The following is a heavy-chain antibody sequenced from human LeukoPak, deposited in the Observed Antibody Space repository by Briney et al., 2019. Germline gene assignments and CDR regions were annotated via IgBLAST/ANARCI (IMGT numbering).Heavy chain of an antibody. Sequence: ASVKVSCKAAGYTFTNYGINWVRQAPGQGLEWMGWISAYNGNTNYAQKLQGRVTMTTDTSTSTAYMGLRSLRSGDTAVYYCARGRTHRYYYDSSGYYGGAFDIWGQGTMVTVSS. D-gene: IGHD3-22*01. V-gene: IGHV1-18*01. J-gene: IGHJ3*02. CDR3: ARGRTHRYYYDSSGYYGGAFDI. CDR1: GYTFTNYG. CDR2: ISAYNGNT.